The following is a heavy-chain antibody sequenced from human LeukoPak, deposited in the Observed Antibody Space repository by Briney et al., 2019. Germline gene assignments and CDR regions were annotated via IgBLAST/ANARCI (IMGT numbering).Heavy chain of an antibody. V-gene: IGHV3-23*01. J-gene: IGHJ4*02. CDR3: AKGSLKFDY. CDR1: GFTFSSYA. Sequence: PGGSLRLSCAASGFTFSSYAMSWVGQAPGKGLEWVSAISGNGVTTYYADSVQGRFTISRDNSKNILYLQMNSLRAEDTAVYYCAKGSLKFDYWGQGTLVTVSS. CDR2: ISGNGVTT.